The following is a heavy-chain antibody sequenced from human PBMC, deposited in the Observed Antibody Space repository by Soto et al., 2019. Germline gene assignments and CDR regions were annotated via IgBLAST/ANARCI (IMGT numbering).Heavy chain of an antibody. J-gene: IGHJ5*02. Sequence: QVQLQESGPGLVKPSETLSLTCTVSGASTSSYYWSWIRQSAGKGLEWIGRIYPSGNTDYNPSLKGRVTMSVDTSKNQFSLNLRSVTAADTAVYYCARDRTAAGPSNWFDPWGQGTLVTVSS. CDR2: IYPSGNT. CDR3: ARDRTAAGPSNWFDP. D-gene: IGHD6-13*01. V-gene: IGHV4-4*07. CDR1: GASTSSYY.